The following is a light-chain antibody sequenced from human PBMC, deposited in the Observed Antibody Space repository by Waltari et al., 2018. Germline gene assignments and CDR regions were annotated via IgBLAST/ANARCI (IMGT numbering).Light chain of an antibody. CDR2: EDG. Sequence: NFVLTQPLSVSESPGKTVTISCTGSSGSIASNYVQWYRQRPGSAPTTVIYEDGRRPSGVPDRFSGSIDRSSNSASLTISGLKTEDEGDYYCHSYVDTHHVFGGGTKLTVL. CDR1: SGSIASNY. J-gene: IGLJ3*02. CDR3: HSYVDTHHV. V-gene: IGLV6-57*02.